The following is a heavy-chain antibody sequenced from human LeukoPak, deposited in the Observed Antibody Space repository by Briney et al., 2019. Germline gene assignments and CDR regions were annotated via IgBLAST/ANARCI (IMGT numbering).Heavy chain of an antibody. CDR2: IYYSGST. CDR3: ASQSRQPVDAFDI. V-gene: IGHV4-39*01. D-gene: IGHD2-2*01. J-gene: IGHJ3*02. CDR1: GGSISSSSYY. Sequence: PSETLSLTCTVSGGSISSSSYYWGWIRQPPGKGLEWIGSIYYSGSTYYNPSLKSRVTISVDTSKNQFSLKLSSVTAADTAVYYCASQSRQPVDAFDIWGQGTMVTVSS.